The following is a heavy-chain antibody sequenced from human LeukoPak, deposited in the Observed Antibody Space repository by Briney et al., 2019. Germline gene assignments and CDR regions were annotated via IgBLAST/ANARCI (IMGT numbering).Heavy chain of an antibody. V-gene: IGHV3-21*01. CDR3: ARAPGGDILTGYYISPSYYYYMDV. Sequence: PGGSLRLSCAASGFTFSSYSMNWVRQAPGKGLEWVSSISSSSSYIYYADSVKGRFTISRDNAKNSLYLQMNSLRAEDTAVYYCARAPGGDILTGYYISPSYYYYMDVWGKGTTVTVSS. J-gene: IGHJ6*03. D-gene: IGHD3-9*01. CDR2: ISSSSSYI. CDR1: GFTFSSYS.